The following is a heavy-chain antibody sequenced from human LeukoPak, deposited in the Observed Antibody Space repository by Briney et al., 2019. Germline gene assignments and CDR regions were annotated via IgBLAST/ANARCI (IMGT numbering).Heavy chain of an antibody. V-gene: IGHV3-43D*03. CDR1: GFTFDDYA. CDR2: ISWDGGST. D-gene: IGHD5-12*01. CDR3: AKSGVHSGYDWNYFDY. J-gene: IGHJ4*02. Sequence: GGSLRLSCAASGFTFDDYAMHWVRQAPGKGLEWVSLISWDGGSTYYADSVKGRFTISRDNSKNSLYLQMNSLRAEDTALYYCAKSGVHSGYDWNYFDYWGQGTLVTVSS.